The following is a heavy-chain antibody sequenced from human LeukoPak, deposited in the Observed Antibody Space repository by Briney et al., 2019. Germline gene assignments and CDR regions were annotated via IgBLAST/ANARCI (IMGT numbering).Heavy chain of an antibody. CDR1: GFTFSSYA. J-gene: IGHJ4*02. CDR2: ISGSGGST. D-gene: IGHD6-19*01. V-gene: IGHV3-23*01. CDR3: AKVSSSGCHLF. Sequence: GGSLRLSCAASGFTFSSYAMGWVRQAPGKGLEWVSAISGSGGSTYYADSVKGRFTISRDNSKNTLYLQMNSLRAEDTAVYYCAKVSSSGCHLFWGQGTLVTVSS.